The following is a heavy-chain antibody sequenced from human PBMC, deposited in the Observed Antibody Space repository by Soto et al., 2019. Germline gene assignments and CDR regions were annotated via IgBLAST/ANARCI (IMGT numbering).Heavy chain of an antibody. CDR3: ARQRGCDY. V-gene: IGHV3-7*01. J-gene: IGHJ4*02. D-gene: IGHD1-1*01. Sequence: GGSLRLSCAASGFTFSAYSMSWVRQAPGKGLEWVANIKQDGSERYYVASVKGRFTISRDNAKNSVYLQMNSLRADDTAVYYCARQRGCDYWGQGTLVTV. CDR2: IKQDGSER. CDR1: GFTFSAYS.